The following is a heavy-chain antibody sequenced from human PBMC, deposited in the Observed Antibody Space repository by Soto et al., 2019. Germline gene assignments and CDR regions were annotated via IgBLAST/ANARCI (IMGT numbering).Heavy chain of an antibody. V-gene: IGHV4-59*01. CDR2: IYYSGST. J-gene: IGHJ3*02. D-gene: IGHD6-19*01. CDR1: GGSISKYY. Sequence: SETLSLTCTVSGGSISKYYWSWIRQSPGKGLEWIGYIYYSGSTKYNPSLKSRVTISVDTSKNQFSLKLSSVTAADTAVYYCARQQWLVLNAFDIWAQRTMVTVSS. CDR3: ARQQWLVLNAFDI.